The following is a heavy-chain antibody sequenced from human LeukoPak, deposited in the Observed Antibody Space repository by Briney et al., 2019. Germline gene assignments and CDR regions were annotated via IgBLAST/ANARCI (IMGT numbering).Heavy chain of an antibody. J-gene: IGHJ6*02. CDR3: AKGDGDYNYYYYGMDV. Sequence: PGGPLRLSCAASGFTFNNYAMSWVRQAPGKGLEWVSAITDSGGSTYYADSVKGRFTISRDNSKNTLFLQMNSLRAEDTAVYYCAKGDGDYNYYYYGMDVWGQGTTVTVSS. V-gene: IGHV3-23*01. CDR2: ITDSGGST. CDR1: GFTFNNYA. D-gene: IGHD4-17*01.